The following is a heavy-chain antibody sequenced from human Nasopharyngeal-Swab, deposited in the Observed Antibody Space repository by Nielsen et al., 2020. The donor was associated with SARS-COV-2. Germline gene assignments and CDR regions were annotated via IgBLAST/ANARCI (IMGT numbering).Heavy chain of an antibody. J-gene: IGHJ6*02. V-gene: IGHV1-69*04. Sequence: SVKVSCKASGGTFSSYAISWLRQAPGQGLEWMGRIIPILGIANYAQKFQGRVTITADKSTSTAYMELSSLRSEDTAVYYCARDRGYGSGSYRPYYGMDVWGQGTTVTVSS. CDR2: IIPILGIA. CDR3: ARDRGYGSGSYRPYYGMDV. D-gene: IGHD3-10*01. CDR1: GGTFSSYA.